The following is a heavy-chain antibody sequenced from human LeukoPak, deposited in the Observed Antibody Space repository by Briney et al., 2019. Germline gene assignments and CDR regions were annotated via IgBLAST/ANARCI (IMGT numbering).Heavy chain of an antibody. V-gene: IGHV3-23*01. CDR3: AKSGSTMLVTRFDP. J-gene: IGHJ5*02. D-gene: IGHD3-22*01. CDR1: GFTFSSYA. Sequence: PGGSLRLSCAASGFTFSSYAMTWVRQAPGKGLEWVSTIIGSGGSTYYADSVKGRFTISRDNSKNTLYLQINSLRAEDTAVYYCAKSGSTMLVTRFDPWGQGTLVTVSS. CDR2: IIGSGGST.